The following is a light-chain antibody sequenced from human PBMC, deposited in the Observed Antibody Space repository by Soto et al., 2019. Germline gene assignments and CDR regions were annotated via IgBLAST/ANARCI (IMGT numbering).Light chain of an antibody. V-gene: IGKV1-5*03. CDR1: QSISSW. J-gene: IGKJ1*01. Sequence: DIQMTQSPSTLSASAGDRVTITCRASQSISSWLAWYQQKPGKAPKLVIYKASTLETGVPSRFSGCGSGTEFTLTISSLHPDDLATYYCQQYNSNSRTFGQGTKVEIK. CDR3: QQYNSNSRT. CDR2: KAS.